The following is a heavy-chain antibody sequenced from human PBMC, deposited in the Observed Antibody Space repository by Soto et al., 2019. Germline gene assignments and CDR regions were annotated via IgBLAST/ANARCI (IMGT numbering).Heavy chain of an antibody. CDR2: ISARGGSS. Sequence: EVQLLGSGGGLVQPGGSLRLSCAASGFSFSSYAMVWVRQAPGKGLEWVSVISARGGSSYFADSVKGRFTISRDNSKNVLSLEMNSLRAEDTAIYFCAKGSIEYSASVDNWGQGTLVLVSS. CDR3: AKGSIEYSASVDN. V-gene: IGHV3-23*01. J-gene: IGHJ4*02. CDR1: GFSFSSYA. D-gene: IGHD5-12*01.